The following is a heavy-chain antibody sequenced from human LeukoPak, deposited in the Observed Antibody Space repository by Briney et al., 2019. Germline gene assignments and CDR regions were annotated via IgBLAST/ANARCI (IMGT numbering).Heavy chain of an antibody. CDR3: ARLGMVRGPEGNY. J-gene: IGHJ4*02. Sequence: GGSLRPSCAASGFTFSSYEMNWVRQAPGKGLEWVSYISSSGSTIYYADSVKGRFTISRDNAKNSLYLQMNSLRAEDTAVYYCARLGMVRGPEGNYWGQGTLVTVSS. CDR2: ISSSGSTI. CDR1: GFTFSSYE. V-gene: IGHV3-48*03. D-gene: IGHD3-10*01.